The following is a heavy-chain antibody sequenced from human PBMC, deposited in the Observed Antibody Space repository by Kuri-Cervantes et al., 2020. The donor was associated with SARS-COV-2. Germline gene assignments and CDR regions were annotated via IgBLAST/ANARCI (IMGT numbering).Heavy chain of an antibody. D-gene: IGHD3-3*01. Sequence: ASVKVSCKASGYTFTSNYMHWVRQAPGQGLEWMGIINPSGGSTSYAQKFQGRVTMTRDTSTSTVYMELSSLRSEDTAVYYCARELGDEGYYDFWSGTKYYYYYMDVWGKGTTVTVSS. CDR2: INPSGGST. CDR3: ARELGDEGYYDFWSGTKYYYYYMDV. J-gene: IGHJ6*03. V-gene: IGHV1-46*01. CDR1: GYTFTSNY.